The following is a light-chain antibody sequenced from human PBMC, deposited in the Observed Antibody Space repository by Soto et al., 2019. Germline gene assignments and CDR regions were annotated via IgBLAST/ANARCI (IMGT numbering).Light chain of an antibody. Sequence: SVLTQPASVSGSPGQSITISCTGTSSDVGGYNYVSWYQQHPGKAPKLMIYEVSNRPPGVSNRFSGSKSGNTASLTISGLQAEDEADYYCSSYTSSSTPVFGTGTKVTVL. CDR1: SSDVGGYNY. CDR3: SSYTSSSTPV. J-gene: IGLJ1*01. V-gene: IGLV2-14*01. CDR2: EVS.